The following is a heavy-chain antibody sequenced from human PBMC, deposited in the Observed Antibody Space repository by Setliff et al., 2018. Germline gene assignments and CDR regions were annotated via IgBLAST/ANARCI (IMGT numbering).Heavy chain of an antibody. V-gene: IGHV4-38-2*02. D-gene: IGHD6-13*01. CDR1: VVSFKSHY. Sequence: SETLSLTCSVSVVSFKSHYWGWIRQPPGKGLEWIGSMYHSGSTYYNPSLKSRVTISVDTSKNQFSLKLNYVTAADTAVYYCARFAGSSWVDYWGQGTLVTVSS. J-gene: IGHJ4*02. CDR3: ARFAGSSWVDY. CDR2: MYHSGST.